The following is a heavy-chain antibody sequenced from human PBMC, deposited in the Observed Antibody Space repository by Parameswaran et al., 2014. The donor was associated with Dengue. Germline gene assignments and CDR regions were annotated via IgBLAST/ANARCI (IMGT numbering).Heavy chain of an antibody. CDR3: ARGDDPITMVRGVR. V-gene: IGHV3-21*01. Sequence: WIRQPPGKGLEWVSSISSSSSYIYYVDSVKGRFTISRDNAKNSLYLQMNSLRAEDTAVYYCARGDDPITMVRGVRWGQGTLVTVSS. CDR2: ISSSSSYI. D-gene: IGHD3-10*01. J-gene: IGHJ4*02.